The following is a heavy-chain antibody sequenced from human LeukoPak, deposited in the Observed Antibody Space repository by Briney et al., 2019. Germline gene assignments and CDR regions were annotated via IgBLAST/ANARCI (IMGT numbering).Heavy chain of an antibody. CDR1: GGSFSGYY. CDR3: ARGIRIAAPYYFDY. Sequence: PSETLSLTCAVYGGSFSGYYWSWIRQPPGKGLEWIGEISHSGSTNYNPSLKSRVTISVDTSKNQFSLKLSSVTAADTAVYYCARGIRIAAPYYFDYWGQGTLVTVSS. D-gene: IGHD6-6*01. V-gene: IGHV4-34*01. J-gene: IGHJ4*02. CDR2: ISHSGST.